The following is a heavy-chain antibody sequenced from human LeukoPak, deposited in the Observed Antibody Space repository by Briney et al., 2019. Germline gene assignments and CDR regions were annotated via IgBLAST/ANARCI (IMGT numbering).Heavy chain of an antibody. CDR2: SRNKANSYTT. V-gene: IGHV3-72*01. J-gene: IGHJ4*02. CDR3: TRCSTGTRLYYFDY. CDR1: GFTFSDRY. Sequence: SGGSLRLSCTAPGFTFSDRYIDWVRQAPGKGLEWVGRSRNKANSYTTEYAASVKGRFTISRDESKNLLYLQMNSLTPEDTAVYYCTRCSTGTRLYYFDYWGQGTLVTVSS. D-gene: IGHD1/OR15-1a*01.